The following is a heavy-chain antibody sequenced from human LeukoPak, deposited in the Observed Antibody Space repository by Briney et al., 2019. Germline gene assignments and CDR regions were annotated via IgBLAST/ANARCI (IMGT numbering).Heavy chain of an antibody. CDR2: IYYSGST. D-gene: IGHD3-16*01. V-gene: IGHV4-59*01. J-gene: IGHJ3*02. CDR1: DGSISYYY. CDR3: ARVWSSRKAFDI. Sequence: PSEIRSLTCTVSDGSISYYYWSWIRQPPGKGLELIGYIYYSGSTNYNPCLKSRVTISVDTSKNQFSLKLASVTAADTAVYYCARVWSSRKAFDIWGQGTMVTVSS.